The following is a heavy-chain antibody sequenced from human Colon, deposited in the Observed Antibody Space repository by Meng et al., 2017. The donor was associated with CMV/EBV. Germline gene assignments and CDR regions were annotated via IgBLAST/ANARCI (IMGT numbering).Heavy chain of an antibody. CDR1: GGSVSRGAFH. CDR3: AGYYVGRGGQGP. Sequence: VSGGSVSRGAFHWSWIRQHPGKGLEWIGHTGDSGTTYYNPSLEGRVSISVDTFKNQFSLKVNSVTAADTAVYYCAGYYVGRGGQGPWGQGTLVTVSS. V-gene: IGHV4-31*02. J-gene: IGHJ5*02. D-gene: IGHD3-10*02. CDR2: TGDSGTT.